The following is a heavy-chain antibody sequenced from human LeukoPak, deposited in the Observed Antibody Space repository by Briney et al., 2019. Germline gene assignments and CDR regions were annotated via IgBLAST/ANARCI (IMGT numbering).Heavy chain of an antibody. J-gene: IGHJ4*02. Sequence: GGSLRLSCVASGFTFSSYGMTWVRQAPGKGLEWVSAIRSGGATTFYADSVKGRFTISRDNSKNRLFLHMNSLRAEDTAIYYCAKTRGHSYGRPIDSWGQGTLVTVSS. CDR2: IRSGGATT. CDR1: GFTFSSYG. V-gene: IGHV3-23*01. D-gene: IGHD5-18*01. CDR3: AKTRGHSYGRPIDS.